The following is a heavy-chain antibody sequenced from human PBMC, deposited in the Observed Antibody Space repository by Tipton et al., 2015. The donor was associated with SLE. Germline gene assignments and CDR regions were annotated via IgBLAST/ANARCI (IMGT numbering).Heavy chain of an antibody. CDR2: IYYSGST. D-gene: IGHD3-10*01. Sequence: TLSLTCTVSGGSISSHYWSWIRQPPGKGLEWIGYIYYSGSTNYNPSLKSRVTISVDTSKNQFSLKLSSVTAADTAVYYCARGRRITMVRGVEFDYWGQGTLVTVSS. V-gene: IGHV4-59*11. CDR3: ARGRRITMVRGVEFDY. CDR1: GGSISSHY. J-gene: IGHJ4*02.